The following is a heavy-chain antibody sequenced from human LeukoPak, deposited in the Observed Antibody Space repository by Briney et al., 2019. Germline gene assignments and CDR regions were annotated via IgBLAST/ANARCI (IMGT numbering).Heavy chain of an antibody. Sequence: GASVKVSCKASGYTFTHYYMHWVRQAPGQGLEWMGVINPSGGGTTYAQRFQGRVTMTRDTSTSTVYMELSSLKSEDTALYYCAGRAGSDYNYAMGVWGQGTTVTVSS. D-gene: IGHD1-26*01. V-gene: IGHV1-46*01. CDR2: INPSGGGT. CDR3: AGRAGSDYNYAMGV. CDR1: GYTFTHYY. J-gene: IGHJ6*02.